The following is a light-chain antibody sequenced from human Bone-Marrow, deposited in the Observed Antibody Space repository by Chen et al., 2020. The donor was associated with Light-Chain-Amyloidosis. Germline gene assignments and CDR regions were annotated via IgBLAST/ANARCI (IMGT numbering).Light chain of an antibody. CDR1: ESLSDDY. Sequence: DTVLTQSPGILSLAPGERATLSCRASESLSDDYLAWFQHKPGQAPRLIIYGASDRATGIPDGFTGSGSGADFSLTITSLEPEDFAVYYCHQYGITPHTFGQGTKLQLK. CDR2: GAS. J-gene: IGKJ2*01. CDR3: HQYGITPHT. V-gene: IGKV3-20*01.